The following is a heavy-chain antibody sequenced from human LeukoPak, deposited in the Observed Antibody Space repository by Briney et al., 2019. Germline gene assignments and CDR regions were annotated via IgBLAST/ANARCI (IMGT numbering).Heavy chain of an antibody. D-gene: IGHD3-10*01. Sequence: SETLFLTCTVSGGSISSYYWSWIRQPAGKGLEWIGRVYTSGSTNYNPSLKSRVTMSVDTSKNQFSLKLSSVTAADTAVYYCARDPTMVRGVITNYWGQGTLVTVSS. V-gene: IGHV4-4*07. CDR3: ARDPTMVRGVITNY. J-gene: IGHJ4*02. CDR2: VYTSGST. CDR1: GGSISSYY.